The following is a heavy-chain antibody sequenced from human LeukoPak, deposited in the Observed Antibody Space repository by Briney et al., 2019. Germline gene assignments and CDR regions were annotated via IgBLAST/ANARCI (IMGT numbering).Heavy chain of an antibody. V-gene: IGHV4-61*05. CDR1: GGSICSICYY. J-gene: IGHJ4*02. CDR3: ARQRFLEWYFDY. Sequence: EAPSDTPTVPGGSICSICYYWGWIRHPPGNGLGWIGYIYYSGSTNYNPSLKSRVTISVDTSKNQFSLKLSSVTAADTAVYYCARQRFLEWYFDYWGQGTLVTVSS. CDR2: IYYSGST. D-gene: IGHD3-3*01.